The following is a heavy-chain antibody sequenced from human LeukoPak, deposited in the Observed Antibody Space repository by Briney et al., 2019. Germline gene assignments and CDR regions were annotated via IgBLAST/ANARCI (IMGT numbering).Heavy chain of an antibody. CDR1: GGSFSGYY. V-gene: IGHV4-34*01. J-gene: IGHJ6*03. CDR3: ASSFGSYMDV. CDR2: IDHSGST. Sequence: SETLSLTCAVYGGSFSGYYWSWIRQPPGKGLEWIGEIDHSGSTNYNPSLKSRVAISVDTSKNQFSLKLSSVTAADTAVYYCASSFGSYMDVWGKGTTVTVSS. D-gene: IGHD3-10*01.